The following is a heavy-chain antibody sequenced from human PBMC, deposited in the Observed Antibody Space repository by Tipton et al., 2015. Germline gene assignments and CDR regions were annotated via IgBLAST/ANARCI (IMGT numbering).Heavy chain of an antibody. V-gene: IGHV4-61*01. CDR3: ARGGAGYYYDSVGYLS. CDR1: GGSVTSNNYF. CDR2: IFHSGST. J-gene: IGHJ5*02. D-gene: IGHD3-22*01. Sequence: TLSLTCSVSGGSVTSNNYFWSWIRQPPGKGLEWFGFIFHSGSTSYNPSLRSRVFISIDTSKNQFSLKLNSVTAADTAVYYCARGGAGYYYDSVGYLSWGQGTLVTVSS.